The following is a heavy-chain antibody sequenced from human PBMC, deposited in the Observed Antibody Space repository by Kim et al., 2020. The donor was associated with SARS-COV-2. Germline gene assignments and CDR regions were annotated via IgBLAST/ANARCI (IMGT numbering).Heavy chain of an antibody. CDR3: ARAVPVTNLFDS. D-gene: IGHD6-19*01. J-gene: IGHJ5*01. CDR2: T. V-gene: IGHV3-74*01. Sequence: TAYADSVKRRFTIARDNAMDTLYLQMDSLRAENAAVYYCARAVPVTNLFDSWGQGALVTVSS.